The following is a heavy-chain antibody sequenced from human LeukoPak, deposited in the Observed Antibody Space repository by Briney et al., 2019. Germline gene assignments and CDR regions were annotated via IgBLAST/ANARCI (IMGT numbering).Heavy chain of an antibody. Sequence: GGSLRLSCGVSGYTFSEAWMSWVRQAPGKGLEWVGRIKSKTDGETTDYATPVKGRFTISRDDSKNTLYLQMNSLKTEDTAVYFCYDSSGYGYWGQGTLVTVSS. CDR2: IKSKTDGETT. D-gene: IGHD3-22*01. CDR3: YDSSGYGY. J-gene: IGHJ4*02. V-gene: IGHV3-15*01. CDR1: GYTFSEAW.